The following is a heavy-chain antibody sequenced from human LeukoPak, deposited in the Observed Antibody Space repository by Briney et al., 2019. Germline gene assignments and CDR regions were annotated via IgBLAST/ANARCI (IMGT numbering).Heavy chain of an antibody. Sequence: GGSLRLSCAASGFTFSSYGMHWVRQAPGKGLEWVAFIRYDGSNKYYADSVKGRFTISRDNSKNTLYLQMNSLRAEDTAVYYCAKNIRGYCSSTSCTGDYFDYWGQGTLVTVSS. CDR2: IRYDGSNK. D-gene: IGHD2-2*01. V-gene: IGHV3-30*02. CDR1: GFTFSSYG. CDR3: AKNIRGYCSSTSCTGDYFDY. J-gene: IGHJ4*02.